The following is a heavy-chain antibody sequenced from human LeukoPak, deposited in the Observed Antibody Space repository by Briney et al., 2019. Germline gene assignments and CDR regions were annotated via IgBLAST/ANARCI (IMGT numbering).Heavy chain of an antibody. CDR1: GFTFSSYG. CDR3: ARVRLYGSGTYYSDY. CDR2: IWYDGSNK. D-gene: IGHD3-10*01. V-gene: IGHV3-33*01. J-gene: IGHJ4*02. Sequence: PGGSLRLSCAASGFTFSSYGMNWVRQAPGKGLEWVALIWYDGSNKYYADSVKGRFTISRDNSKNTLYLQMNSLRADDTAVYYCARVRLYGSGTYYSDYWGQGTLVTVSS.